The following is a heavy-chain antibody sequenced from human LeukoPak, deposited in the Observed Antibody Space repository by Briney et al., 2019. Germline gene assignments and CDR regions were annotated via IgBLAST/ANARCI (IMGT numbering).Heavy chain of an antibody. CDR1: GFTFSSYA. CDR2: ISGSGGST. Sequence: GGSLRLSCAASGFTFSSYAMSWVRQAPGKGLEWVSAISGSGGSTYYADPVKGRFTISRDNSKNTLYLQMNSLRAEDTAVYYCAKDLSIAAAGDFYYFDYWGQGTLVTVSS. J-gene: IGHJ4*02. V-gene: IGHV3-23*01. D-gene: IGHD6-13*01. CDR3: AKDLSIAAAGDFYYFDY.